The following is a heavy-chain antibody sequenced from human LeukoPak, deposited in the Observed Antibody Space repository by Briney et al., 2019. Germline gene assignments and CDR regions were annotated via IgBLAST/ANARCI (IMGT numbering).Heavy chain of an antibody. CDR2: IRQDGSEK. CDR1: GFTFSIYW. CDR3: VRGSRSGTSY. V-gene: IGHV3-7*01. J-gene: IGHJ4*02. Sequence: PGGSLRLSCAASGFTFSIYWMSWVRQAPGKGLEWVADIRQDGSEKQYADSVKGRFTISRDNAKNSLYLQMNSLRAEDMAVFVCVRGSRSGTSYWGQGTLVTVSS. D-gene: IGHD3-10*01.